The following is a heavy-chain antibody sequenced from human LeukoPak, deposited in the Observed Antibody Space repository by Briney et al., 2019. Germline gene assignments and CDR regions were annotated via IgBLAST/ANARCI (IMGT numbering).Heavy chain of an antibody. D-gene: IGHD3-22*01. V-gene: IGHV4-34*01. CDR2: INHSGST. CDR3: AGGLDYYDSSGYRLPALGY. CDR1: GGSFSDYY. J-gene: IGHJ4*02. Sequence: PSETLSLTCAVYGGSFSDYYWSWIRQPPGKGLELIGEINHSGSTNYNPSLKSRVTISVDTSKNQFSLKLSSVTAADTAVYYCAGGLDYYDSSGYRLPALGYWGQGTLVTVSS.